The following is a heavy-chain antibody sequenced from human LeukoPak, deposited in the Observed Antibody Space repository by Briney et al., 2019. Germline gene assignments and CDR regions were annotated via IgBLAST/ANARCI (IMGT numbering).Heavy chain of an antibody. Sequence: PGASLRLSCAASGFTFSSYAMSWVRQAPGKGLEWVSAISGSGGSTYYADSVKGRFTISRDNSKNTLYLQMNSLRAEDTAVYYCAKARGDYGDYVGYFQHWGQGTLVTVSS. J-gene: IGHJ1*01. CDR3: AKARGDYGDYVGYFQH. D-gene: IGHD4-17*01. CDR1: GFTFSSYA. V-gene: IGHV3-23*01. CDR2: ISGSGGST.